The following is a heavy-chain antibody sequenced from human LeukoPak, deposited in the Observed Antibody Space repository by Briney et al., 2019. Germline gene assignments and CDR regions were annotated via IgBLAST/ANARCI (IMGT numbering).Heavy chain of an antibody. V-gene: IGHV3-48*03. CDR1: GFTFSSYE. CDR3: ARGIGSGSYPYYYYYMDV. CDR2: ISTSGSTK. J-gene: IGHJ6*03. D-gene: IGHD3-10*01. Sequence: PGGSLRVSCADSGFTFSSYEMNWVRQAPGKGLEWVSYISTSGSTKYYADSVKGRLTISRDNAKNSLYLQMNSLRAEDTAVYYCARGIGSGSYPYYYYYMDVWGKGTRSPSP.